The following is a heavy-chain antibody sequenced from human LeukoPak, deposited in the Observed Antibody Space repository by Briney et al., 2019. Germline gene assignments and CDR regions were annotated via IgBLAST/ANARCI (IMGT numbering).Heavy chain of an antibody. CDR3: ARGDLRAYGDYTGDYFDY. Sequence: GGSLRLSCAVSGFTVSSNYMSWVRQPPGKGLEWVSVIYSGGSTYYADSVKGRFTISRDNSKNTLYLQMNSLRAEDTAVYYCARGDLRAYGDYTGDYFDYWGQGTLVTVSS. CDR1: GFTVSSNY. V-gene: IGHV3-53*05. D-gene: IGHD4-17*01. CDR2: IYSGGST. J-gene: IGHJ4*02.